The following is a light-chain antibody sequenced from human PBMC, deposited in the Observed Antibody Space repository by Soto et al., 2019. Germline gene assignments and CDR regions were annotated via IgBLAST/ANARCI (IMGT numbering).Light chain of an antibody. J-gene: IGKJ2*01. CDR3: QQYGRSPYT. CDR1: QSVSSGY. Sequence: EIVLTQSPGTLSLSPGERATLSCRASQSVSSGYLAWYQQKPGQAPRLLIHDAANRAIGIPDRFSGSGSGTDFTLTISRLEPEDCAVYYCQQYGRSPYTFGQGTKLEIK. CDR2: DAA. V-gene: IGKV3-20*01.